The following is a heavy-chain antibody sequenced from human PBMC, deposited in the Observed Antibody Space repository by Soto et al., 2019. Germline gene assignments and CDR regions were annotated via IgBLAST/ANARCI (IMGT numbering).Heavy chain of an antibody. V-gene: IGHV4-34*01. D-gene: IGHD2-2*01. J-gene: IGHJ4*02. Sequence: SETLSLTCAVYGGSFSGYYWSWIRQPPGKGLEWIGEINHSGSTNYNPSLKSRVTISVDTSKNQFSLKLSSVTAADTAVYYCARGHSGRVPAAMVSSDYWGQGTLVTVSS. CDR1: GGSFSGYY. CDR3: ARGHSGRVPAAMVSSDY. CDR2: INHSGST.